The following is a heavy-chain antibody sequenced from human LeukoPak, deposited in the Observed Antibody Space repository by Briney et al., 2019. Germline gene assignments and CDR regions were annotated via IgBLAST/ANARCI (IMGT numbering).Heavy chain of an antibody. J-gene: IGHJ4*02. CDR3: ARLPHILVVPTAISY. CDR1: GYTFSSYG. V-gene: IGHV1-18*01. Sequence: ASVKVSCKASGYTFSSYGISWVRQAPGQGLEWMGWISAYNGNTNYAHKFQGRVTMTTDTSTTTAYMELRSLRSDDTAVYYCARLPHILVVPTAISYWGQGTLVTVSS. D-gene: IGHD2-2*01. CDR2: ISAYNGNT.